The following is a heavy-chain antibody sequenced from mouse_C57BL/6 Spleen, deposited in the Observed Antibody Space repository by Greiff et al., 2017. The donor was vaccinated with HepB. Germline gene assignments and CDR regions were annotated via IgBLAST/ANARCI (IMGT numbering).Heavy chain of an antibody. Sequence: QVQLQQPGAELVKPGASVKVSCKASGYTFTSYWMHWVKQRPGQGLEWIGRIHPSDSDTNYNQKFKGKATLTVDKSSSTAYMQLSSLTSEDSAVYYCAMDYGSRDLLAYWGQGTLVTVSA. V-gene: IGHV1-74*01. CDR3: AMDYGSRDLLAY. D-gene: IGHD1-1*01. CDR2: IHPSDSDT. J-gene: IGHJ3*01. CDR1: GYTFTSYW.